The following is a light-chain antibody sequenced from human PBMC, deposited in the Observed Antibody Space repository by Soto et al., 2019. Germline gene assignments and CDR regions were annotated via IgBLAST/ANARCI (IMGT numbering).Light chain of an antibody. CDR1: PSVSNKS. V-gene: IGKV3-20*01. CDR3: QQYGSSPPYT. CDR2: GSS. J-gene: IGKJ2*01. Sequence: EVVLTQSPGTLSLSPGERATLSCRASPSVSNKSLAWYQQKPGQAPSLLLFGSSDRATGIPDRFSGSGSGTDFTLTISRLEPEEFAVYYCQQYGSSPPYTFGQGTKLEIK.